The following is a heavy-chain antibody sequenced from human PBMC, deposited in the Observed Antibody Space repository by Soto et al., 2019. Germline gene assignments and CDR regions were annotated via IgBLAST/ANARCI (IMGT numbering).Heavy chain of an antibody. D-gene: IGHD3-10*01. CDR2: ISGSGGST. CDR3: AKGFLYCCGSGLDYYYGMDV. Sequence: GGSLRLSCAASGFTFSSYAMSWVRQAPGKGLEWVSAISGSGGSTYYADSLKGRFTIARDNSKNTLYLQMNSLRAEDTAVYYCAKGFLYCCGSGLDYYYGMDVWGQGTTVTVSS. J-gene: IGHJ6*02. V-gene: IGHV3-23*01. CDR1: GFTFSSYA.